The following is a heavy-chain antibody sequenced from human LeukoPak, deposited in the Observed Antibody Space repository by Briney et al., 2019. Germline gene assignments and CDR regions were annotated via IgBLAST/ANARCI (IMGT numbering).Heavy chain of an antibody. CDR1: GGSISNYY. CDR2: IYSSGHT. Sequence: PSETLSLTCTVSGGSISNYYWSWIRQPPGRGLEWIGYIYSSGHTNYNPSLKNRDTISVDTSKDQFSLNLTSVTAADTAVYYCARRTYYGDFDYWGQGTLVTVSS. D-gene: IGHD4-17*01. J-gene: IGHJ4*02. CDR3: ARRTYYGDFDY. V-gene: IGHV4-59*08.